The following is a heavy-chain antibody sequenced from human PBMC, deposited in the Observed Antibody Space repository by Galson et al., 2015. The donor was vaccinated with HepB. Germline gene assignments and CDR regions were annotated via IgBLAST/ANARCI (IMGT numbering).Heavy chain of an antibody. CDR1: GFTFSNYA. CDR2: ISYHGTNK. CDR3: AWGAAAGTSFRLQVGDY. J-gene: IGHJ4*02. Sequence: SLRLSCAASGFTFSNYAMHWVRQAPGKGLEWVAIISYHGTNKYYADSAKGRFTISRDNSMNTLYRQMNSLRAEDTGVYYCAWGAAAGTSFRLQVGDYWGQATLVTVSS. V-gene: IGHV3-30*04. D-gene: IGHD6-13*01.